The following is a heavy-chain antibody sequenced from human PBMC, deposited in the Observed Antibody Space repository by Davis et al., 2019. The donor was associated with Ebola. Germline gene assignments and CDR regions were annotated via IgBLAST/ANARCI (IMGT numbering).Heavy chain of an antibody. J-gene: IGHJ6*02. V-gene: IGHV4-61*01. D-gene: IGHD4-17*01. CDR2: IYYSGST. Sequence: SETLSLTCTVSGGSISSSSYYWGWIRQPPGKGLEWIGYIYYSGSTNYNPSLKSRVTISVDTSKNQFSLKLSSVTAADTAVYYCARDRVGTVTTSYGMDVWGQGTTVTVSS. CDR3: ARDRVGTVTTSYGMDV. CDR1: GGSISSSSYY.